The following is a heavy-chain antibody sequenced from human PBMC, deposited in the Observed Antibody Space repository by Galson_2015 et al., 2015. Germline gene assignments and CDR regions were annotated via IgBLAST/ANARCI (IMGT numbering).Heavy chain of an antibody. Sequence: SLRLSCAASGFTFSGYAMSWVRQAPGKGLEWVSSISGSGGSTNYADSVKGRFTISRDNSKNTLYLQMNSLRAEDTAVYYCATIVVVVAAPYFFDYWGQGALVTVSS. CDR1: GFTFSGYA. D-gene: IGHD2-15*01. V-gene: IGHV3-23*01. CDR3: ATIVVVVAAPYFFDY. CDR2: ISGSGGST. J-gene: IGHJ4*02.